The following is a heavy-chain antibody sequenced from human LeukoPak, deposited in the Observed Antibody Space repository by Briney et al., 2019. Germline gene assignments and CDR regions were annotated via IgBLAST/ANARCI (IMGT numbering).Heavy chain of an antibody. D-gene: IGHD6-13*01. J-gene: IGHJ6*02. CDR2: ISDSGGST. Sequence: GGSLRLSCAVSGFTLSNYGMSWVRQAPGKGLEWVAGISDSGGSTNYADSVKGRFTISRDNPKNTLYLQMNSLRAEDTAVYYCAKIPAAAAAYYGMDAWGQGTTVTVSS. V-gene: IGHV3-23*01. CDR3: AKIPAAAAAYYGMDA. CDR1: GFTLSNYG.